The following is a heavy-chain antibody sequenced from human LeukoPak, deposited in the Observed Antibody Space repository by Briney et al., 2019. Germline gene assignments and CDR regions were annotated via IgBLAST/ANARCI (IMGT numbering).Heavy chain of an antibody. V-gene: IGHV4-59*01. D-gene: IGHD2-15*01. CDR1: GGSISPYY. Sequence: SETLSLTCTVSGGSISPYYWSWLRQSPGKGLEWIGYIYYSGSTYYNPTLNSRLTMAVDTSKNQFSLKLSSVTTADTAVYYCARARAAVSTYWRFDYWGQGILVTVSS. CDR3: ARARAAVSTYWRFDY. J-gene: IGHJ4*02. CDR2: IYYSGST.